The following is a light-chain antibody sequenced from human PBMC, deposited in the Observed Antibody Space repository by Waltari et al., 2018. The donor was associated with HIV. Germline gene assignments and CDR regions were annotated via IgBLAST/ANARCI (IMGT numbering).Light chain of an antibody. CDR2: KDD. J-gene: IGLJ3*02. CDR3: ESADDSGDHWV. Sequence: SYELTQPPSVSVSPGQTARITCSGDALPKQFAYWYQQKAGQAPLMVIYKDDKRPSGSPDRFSGCMSGTTVTLIISGVQPEDEADYYCESADDSGDHWVFGGGTKLSVL. CDR1: ALPKQF. V-gene: IGLV3-25*03.